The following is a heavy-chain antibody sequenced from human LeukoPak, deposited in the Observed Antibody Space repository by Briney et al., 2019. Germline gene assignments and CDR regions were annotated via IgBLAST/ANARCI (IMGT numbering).Heavy chain of an antibody. CDR3: ARHRYYYDSSGYSGYYFDY. D-gene: IGHD3-22*01. Sequence: SSQTLSLTCTVSGGSISSGDYYWNWIRQPPGKGLEWIAYIYYSGSTNYNPSLKSRVTISVDTSKNQFSLKLSSVTAAGTAVYYCARHRYYYDSSGYSGYYFDYWGQGTLVTVSS. CDR2: IYYSGST. CDR1: GGSISSGDYY. V-gene: IGHV4-30-4*08. J-gene: IGHJ4*02.